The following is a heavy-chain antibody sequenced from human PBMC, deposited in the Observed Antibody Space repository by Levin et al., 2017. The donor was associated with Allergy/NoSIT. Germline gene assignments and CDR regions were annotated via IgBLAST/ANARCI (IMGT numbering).Heavy chain of an antibody. CDR1: GYSFTSYW. V-gene: IGHV5-51*01. Sequence: GGSLRLSCKGSGYSFTSYWIGWVRQMPGKGLEWMGIIYPGDSDTRYSPSFQGQVTISADKSISTAYLQWSSLKASDTAMYYCARHEAEYYDSSGYSYWGQGTLVTVSS. CDR3: ARHEAEYYDSSGYSY. J-gene: IGHJ4*02. CDR2: IYPGDSDT. D-gene: IGHD3-22*01.